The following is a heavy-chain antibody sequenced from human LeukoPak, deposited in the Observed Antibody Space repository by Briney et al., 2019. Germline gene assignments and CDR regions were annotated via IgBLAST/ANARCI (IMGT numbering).Heavy chain of an antibody. D-gene: IGHD3-3*01. Sequence: KPSETLSLTCTVSGGSISSSSYYWGWIRQPPGKGLEWIGSIYYSGSTYYNPSLKSRVTISVDTSKNQFSLKLSSVTAADTAVYYCAHPYYDFWSGYSSPGFAYWGQGTLVTVSS. CDR2: IYYSGST. CDR1: GGSISSSSYY. J-gene: IGHJ4*02. CDR3: AHPYYDFWSGYSSPGFAY. V-gene: IGHV4-39*01.